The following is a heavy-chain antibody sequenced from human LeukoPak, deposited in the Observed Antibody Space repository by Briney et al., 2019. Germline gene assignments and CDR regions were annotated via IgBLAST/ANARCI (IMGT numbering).Heavy chain of an antibody. CDR1: GGSISSYY. CDR3: ARVAQGPFDY. CDR2: IYYSGST. Sequence: SETLSLTCTVSGGSISSYYWSWIRQPPGKGLEWIGYIYYSGSTNYNPSLKSRVTISVDTSKNQFSLKLSSVTAADTAVYYCARVAQGPFDYWGQGTLVTVSS. J-gene: IGHJ4*02. V-gene: IGHV4-59*01.